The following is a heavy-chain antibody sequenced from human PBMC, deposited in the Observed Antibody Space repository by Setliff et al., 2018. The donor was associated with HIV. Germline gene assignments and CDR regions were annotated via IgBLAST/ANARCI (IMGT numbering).Heavy chain of an antibody. Sequence: SETLSLTCTVSGGSINSYYWSWIRQPAGKGLEWIGRIYSSGSTNYNPSLKSRVTMSVDTSKNQISLKLSSVTAADTAMYYCARHPNEEAQRNYKFDSWGQGTLVTVSS. CDR1: GGSINSYY. CDR3: ARHPNEEAQRNYKFDS. V-gene: IGHV4-4*07. CDR2: IYSSGST. D-gene: IGHD1-7*01. J-gene: IGHJ4*02.